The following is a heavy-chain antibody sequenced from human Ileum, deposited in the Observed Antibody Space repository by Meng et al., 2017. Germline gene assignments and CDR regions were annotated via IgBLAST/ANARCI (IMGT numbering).Heavy chain of an antibody. CDR1: GFTFSSYA. D-gene: IGHD4-17*01. CDR2: ISYDGSNK. V-gene: IGHV3-30*01. CDR3: ARDSNYGDQYYFDY. J-gene: IGHJ4*02. Sequence: GESLKISCAASGFTFSSYAMHWVRQAPGKGLEWVAVISYDGSNKYYADSVKGRFTISRDNSKNTLYLQMNSLRAEDTAVYYCARDSNYGDQYYFDYWGQGTLVTVSS.